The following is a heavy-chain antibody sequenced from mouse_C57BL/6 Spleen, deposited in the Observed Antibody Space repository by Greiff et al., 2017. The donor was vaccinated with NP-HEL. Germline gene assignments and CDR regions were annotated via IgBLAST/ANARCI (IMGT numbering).Heavy chain of an antibody. Sequence: EVKLVESGGGLVQSGRSLRLSCATSGFTFSDFYMEWVRQAPGKGLEWIAASRNKDNDNKTEYSASVKGRFIVSRDTSQSILNIHMNALRSEDTAVYYCARDADYEGYAMDYWGQGTSVTVSS. D-gene: IGHD2-4*01. V-gene: IGHV7-1*01. CDR3: ARDADYEGYAMDY. CDR1: GFTFSDFY. J-gene: IGHJ4*01. CDR2: SRNKDNDNKT.